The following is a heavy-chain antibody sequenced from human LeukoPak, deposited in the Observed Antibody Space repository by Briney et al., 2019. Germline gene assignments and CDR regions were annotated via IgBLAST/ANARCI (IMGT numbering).Heavy chain of an antibody. D-gene: IGHD3-10*01. CDR1: GASFSGYY. Sequence: SETLSLTCAVYGASFSGYYWSWIRQPPGKGLEWLGEINHSGSTNYNPSLKSRVTISVDTPKNQFSLKLSSVTAADTAVYYCARLSGSGSYYTPLFDYWGQGTLVTVSS. V-gene: IGHV4-34*01. J-gene: IGHJ4*02. CDR3: ARLSGSGSYYTPLFDY. CDR2: INHSGST.